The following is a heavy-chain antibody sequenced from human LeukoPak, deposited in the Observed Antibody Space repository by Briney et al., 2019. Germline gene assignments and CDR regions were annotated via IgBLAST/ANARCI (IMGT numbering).Heavy chain of an antibody. D-gene: IGHD6-6*01. J-gene: IGHJ4*02. CDR1: GYTFTGYY. Sequence: ASVKVSCKASGYTFTGYYMHWVRQAPGQGLEWMGWINPNSGGTNYAQKFQGRVTMTRDTSISTAYMELSRLRSDDTAVYYCARGQASIAARPSDYWGQGTLVTVSS. V-gene: IGHV1-2*02. CDR2: INPNSGGT. CDR3: ARGQASIAARPSDY.